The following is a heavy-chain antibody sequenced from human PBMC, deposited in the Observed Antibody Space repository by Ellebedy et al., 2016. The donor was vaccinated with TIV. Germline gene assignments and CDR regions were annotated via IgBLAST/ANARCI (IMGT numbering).Heavy chain of an antibody. CDR2: ISYDGSNK. Sequence: GESLKISCAASGFTFSSYAMHWVRQAPGKGLEWVAVISYDGSNKYYADSVKGRFTISRDNAKNSLYLQMNSLRAEDTAIYYCARDTRFIDHQHNWFDPWGQGTLVTVSS. D-gene: IGHD1-14*01. V-gene: IGHV3-30-3*01. CDR1: GFTFSSYA. CDR3: ARDTRFIDHQHNWFDP. J-gene: IGHJ5*02.